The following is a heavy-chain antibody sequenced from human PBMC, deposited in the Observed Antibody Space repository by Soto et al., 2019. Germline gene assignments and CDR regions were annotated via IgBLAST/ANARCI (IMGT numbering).Heavy chain of an antibody. D-gene: IGHD3-22*01. J-gene: IGHJ4*02. CDR3: ASGKDYYDSSASLSGFDY. CDR1: GGAFSSYA. V-gene: IGHV1-69*01. Sequence: SVKGSCKASGGAFSSYAISWGRQAPGQGLEWMGGIIPIFGTANYAQKFQGRVTITADESTSTAYMELSSLRSEDAAVYYCASGKDYYDSSASLSGFDYWGQGTLVTVSS. CDR2: IIPIFGTA.